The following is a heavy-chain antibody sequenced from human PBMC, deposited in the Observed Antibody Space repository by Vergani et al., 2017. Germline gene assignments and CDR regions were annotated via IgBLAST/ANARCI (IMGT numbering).Heavy chain of an antibody. CDR1: GGSISSSSYY. CDR3: ARDRVWFGELLTTAPGDY. Sequence: QLQLQESGPGLVKPSETLSLTCTVSGGSISSSSYYWGWIRQPPGKGLEWIGYIYYSGSTYYNPSLKSRVTMSVDTSKNQFPLKLSSVTAADTAVYYCARDRVWFGELLTTAPGDYWGQGTLVTVSS. J-gene: IGHJ4*02. CDR2: IYYSGST. D-gene: IGHD3-10*01. V-gene: IGHV4-39*07.